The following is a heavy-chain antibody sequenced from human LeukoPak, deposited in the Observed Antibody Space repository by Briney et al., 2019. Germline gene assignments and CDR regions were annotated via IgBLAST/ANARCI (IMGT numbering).Heavy chain of an antibody. CDR3: AKLPPRAVLVSDY. Sequence: PGGSLRLSCAASGFTLGRYVMSWVRQAPGKGLKWVSSISAGGHNTYYADSVKGRFTISRDISKNTLYLQMDSLRAEDTAVYYCAKLPPRAVLVSDYWGQGTLVTVSS. V-gene: IGHV3-23*01. CDR2: ISAGGHNT. D-gene: IGHD2-8*02. J-gene: IGHJ4*02. CDR1: GFTLGRYV.